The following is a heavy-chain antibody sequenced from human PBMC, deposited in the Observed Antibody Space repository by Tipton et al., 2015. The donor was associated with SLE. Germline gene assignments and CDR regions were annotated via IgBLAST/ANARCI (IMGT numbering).Heavy chain of an antibody. V-gene: IGHV4-61*01. CDR2: LSYSGST. Sequence: TLSLTCTVSGGSISSGSYYWSWIRQSPGKGLEWIGYLSYSGSTNYNPSLESRVTISVDTSKNQFSLKLSSVTAADTAVYYCATQGYYDSSFDYWGQGTLVTVSS. D-gene: IGHD3-16*01. CDR1: GGSISSGSYY. J-gene: IGHJ4*02. CDR3: ATQGYYDSSFDY.